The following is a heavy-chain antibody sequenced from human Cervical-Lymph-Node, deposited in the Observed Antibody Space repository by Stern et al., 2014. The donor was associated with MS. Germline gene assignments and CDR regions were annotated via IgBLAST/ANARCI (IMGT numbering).Heavy chain of an antibody. CDR3: ARDTRGSIQSNYYFDY. Sequence: VQLVQSGPGLVKPSQTLSLTCAISGDSVSSNSVTWNWIRQSPSRGLEWLGRTYYRSKWYNDYAVAVKSRITINPDTSKNQFSLQLSSVTPEDTAVYFCARDTRGSIQSNYYFDYWGQGTLVTVSS. V-gene: IGHV6-1*01. J-gene: IGHJ4*02. D-gene: IGHD1-7*01. CDR1: GDSVSSNSVT. CDR2: TYYRSKWYN.